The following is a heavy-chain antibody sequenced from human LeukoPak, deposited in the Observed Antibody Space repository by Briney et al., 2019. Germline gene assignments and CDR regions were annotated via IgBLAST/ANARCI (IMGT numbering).Heavy chain of an antibody. J-gene: IGHJ4*02. CDR2: IYYSGSA. Sequence: PSQTLSLTCTVSGRSISSGDYYWSWIRQPPGKGLEWIGYIYYSGSAYYNPSLKSRVTISVDTSKNQFSLKLSSVTAADTAVYYCASGERFLEWSTLHYFDYWGQGTLVTVSS. CDR3: ASGERFLEWSTLHYFDY. D-gene: IGHD3-3*01. CDR1: GRSISSGDYY. V-gene: IGHV4-30-4*08.